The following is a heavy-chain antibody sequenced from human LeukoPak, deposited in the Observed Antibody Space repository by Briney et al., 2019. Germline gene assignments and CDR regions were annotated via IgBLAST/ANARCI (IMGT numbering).Heavy chain of an antibody. CDR3: ARLNTAMANFDY. V-gene: IGHV1-69*05. J-gene: IGHJ4*02. CDR2: IIPIFGTA. Sequence: GASVKVSCKVSGYTLTELSMHWVRQAPGQGLEWMGGIIPIFGTANYAQKFQGRVTITTDESTSTAYMELSSLRSEDTAVYYCARLNTAMANFDYWGQGTLVTVSS. D-gene: IGHD5-18*01. CDR1: GYTLTELS.